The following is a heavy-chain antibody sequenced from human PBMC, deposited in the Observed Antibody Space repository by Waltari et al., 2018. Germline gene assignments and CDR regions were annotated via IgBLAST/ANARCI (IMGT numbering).Heavy chain of an antibody. D-gene: IGHD6-19*01. V-gene: IGHV3-53*01. CDR2: IYSGGST. J-gene: IGHJ5*02. CDR1: GFTVSSNY. CDR3: ARGEYSSGPGRLDP. Sequence: EVQLVESGGGLIQPGGSLRLSCAASGFTVSSNYMSCVRQAPGKGLEWVSVIYSGGSTYYADSVKGRFTISRDNSKNTLYLQMNSLRAEDTAVYYCARGEYSSGPGRLDPWGQGTLVTVSS.